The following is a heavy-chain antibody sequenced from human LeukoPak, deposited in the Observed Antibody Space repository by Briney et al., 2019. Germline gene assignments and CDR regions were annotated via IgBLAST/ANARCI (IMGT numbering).Heavy chain of an antibody. CDR2: VYYSGST. V-gene: IGHV4-31*11. Sequence: PSETLSLTCAVSGGSISSGGYYWTWIRQHPGKGLEWIGYVYYSGSTYYNPPLKSRVTISVDTSKSQFSLKLSSVTAADTAVYYCARHVAVAGVVFDYWGQGTLVTVSS. CDR1: GGSISSGGYY. J-gene: IGHJ4*02. CDR3: ARHVAVAGVVFDY. D-gene: IGHD6-19*01.